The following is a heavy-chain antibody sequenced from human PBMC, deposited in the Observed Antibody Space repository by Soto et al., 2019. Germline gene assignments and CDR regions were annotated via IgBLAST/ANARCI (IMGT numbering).Heavy chain of an antibody. Sequence: SETLSLTCAVYGGSFSGYYLSWIRQPPGKGLEWIWEINHSGSTNYNPSLKSRVTISVDTSKNQFSLKLSSVTAADTAVYYCASRWGITGIGDLWFDPWGQGTLVTVSS. CDR3: ASRWGITGIGDLWFDP. CDR1: GGSFSGYY. D-gene: IGHD1-20*01. J-gene: IGHJ5*02. CDR2: INHSGST. V-gene: IGHV4-34*01.